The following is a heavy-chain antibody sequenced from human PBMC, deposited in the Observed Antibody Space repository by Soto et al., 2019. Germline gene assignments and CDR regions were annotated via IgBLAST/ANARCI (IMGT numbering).Heavy chain of an antibody. CDR2: ISASGGNI. Sequence: EVQLLESGGGLARPGGSLRLSYVASGFIFSDYGMTWVRQAPGKGLEWVATISASGGNIEYTDSLKGRFTISRDNSKNTVYLQLNGLTAGDTAIYYCAKVAGGLGYFDLWGRGTLVTASS. CDR1: GFIFSDYG. J-gene: IGHJ2*01. V-gene: IGHV3-23*01. CDR3: AKVAGGLGYFDL. D-gene: IGHD3-16*01.